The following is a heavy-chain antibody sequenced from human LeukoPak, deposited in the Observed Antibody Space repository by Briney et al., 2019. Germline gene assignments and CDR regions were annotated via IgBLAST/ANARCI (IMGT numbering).Heavy chain of an antibody. CDR1: GGSISSGTYS. CDR2: IYYSGST. Sequence: KPSQTLSLTCAVSGGSISSGTYSWGWIRQPPGKGLERIGYIYYSGSTYYNPSLKSRVTISVDRSKNQFSLNLTSVTAADTAVYYCARGPTTVTPGYNYWGQGTLVTVSS. V-gene: IGHV4-30-2*01. D-gene: IGHD4-17*01. CDR3: ARGPTTVTPGYNY. J-gene: IGHJ4*02.